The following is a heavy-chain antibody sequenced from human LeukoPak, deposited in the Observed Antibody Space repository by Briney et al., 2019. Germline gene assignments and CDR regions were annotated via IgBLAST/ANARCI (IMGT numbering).Heavy chain of an antibody. CDR2: ISYDGSYK. CDR1: GLTFSSFA. V-gene: IGHV3-30*18. D-gene: IGHD6-13*01. CDR3: AKDLDRSSWYGEAFDI. Sequence: GRSLRLSCAASGLTFSSFAMHWARQAPGKGLEWVAGISYDGSYKHYADSVKDRFTLSRDNPKNTLHLQMDSLRPEDTAVYYCAKDLDRSSWYGEAFDIWGQGTMVTVSS. J-gene: IGHJ3*02.